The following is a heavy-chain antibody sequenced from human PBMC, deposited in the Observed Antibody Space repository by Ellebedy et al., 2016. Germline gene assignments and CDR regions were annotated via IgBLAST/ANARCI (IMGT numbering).Heavy chain of an antibody. V-gene: IGHV1-69*13. Sequence: SVKVSXXASGGTFSSYAISWVRQAPGQGLEWMGGIIPIFGTANYAQKFQGRVTITADESTSTAYMELSSLRSDDTAVYYCARVRATVTTPFDYWGQGTLVTVSS. CDR3: ARVRATVTTPFDY. D-gene: IGHD4-17*01. CDR1: GGTFSSYA. J-gene: IGHJ4*02. CDR2: IIPIFGTA.